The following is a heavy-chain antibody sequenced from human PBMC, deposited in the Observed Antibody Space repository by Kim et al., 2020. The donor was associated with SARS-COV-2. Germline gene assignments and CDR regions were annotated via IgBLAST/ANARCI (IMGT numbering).Heavy chain of an antibody. V-gene: IGHV3-30*04. CDR1: GFTFSSYA. CDR3: ARDGAFGQPSTYYYYGMDV. Sequence: GGSLRLSCAASGFTFSSYAMHWVRQAPGKGLEWVAVISYDGSNKYYADSVKGRFTISRDNSKNTLYLQMNSLRAEDTAVYYCARDGAFGQPSTYYYYGMDVWGQGTTVTVSS. CDR2: ISYDGSNK. J-gene: IGHJ6*02. D-gene: IGHD3-16*01.